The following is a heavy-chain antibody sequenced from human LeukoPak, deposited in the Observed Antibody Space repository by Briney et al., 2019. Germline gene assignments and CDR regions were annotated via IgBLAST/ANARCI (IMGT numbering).Heavy chain of an antibody. D-gene: IGHD5-18*01. CDR3: ARLGDTSMVASYNWFGP. Sequence: SETLSLTCTVSGGFISSSSYYWGWIRQPPGKGLEWIGSIYYSGSTYYNPSLKSRVAISVDTSKNQFSLKLSSVTAADTAVYYCARLGDTSMVASYNWFGPWGQGSLVIVSS. CDR1: GGFISSSSYY. CDR2: IYYSGST. J-gene: IGHJ5*02. V-gene: IGHV4-39*01.